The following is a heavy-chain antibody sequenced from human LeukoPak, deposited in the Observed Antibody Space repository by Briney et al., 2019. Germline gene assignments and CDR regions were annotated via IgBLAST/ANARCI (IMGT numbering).Heavy chain of an antibody. J-gene: IGHJ6*03. CDR3: ARAAIAVAGDYHYHYMDV. Sequence: ASVKVSCKASGYTFTGHYMHWVRQAPGQGLEWMGWIRPNSGDTDYARRFQGRVTMTRDTSISTAYMELSRLRSDDTAVYYCARAAIAVAGDYHYHYMDVWGKGTTVTVSS. V-gene: IGHV1-2*02. CDR2: IRPNSGDT. CDR1: GYTFTGHY. D-gene: IGHD6-19*01.